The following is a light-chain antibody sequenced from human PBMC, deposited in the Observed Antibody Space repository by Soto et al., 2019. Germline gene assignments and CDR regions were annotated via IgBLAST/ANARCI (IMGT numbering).Light chain of an antibody. J-gene: IGKJ1*01. CDR2: AAS. V-gene: IGKV1-6*01. Sequence: AIQITQSPSSLSASVGDRVTITCRASQGIRNDLGWYQQKPGKAPKLLIFAASSLQSGVPSRFSGSGSGTDFTLTISSLQPEDFATYYCLQDYDYPLTFGQGTKVEIK. CDR3: LQDYDYPLT. CDR1: QGIRND.